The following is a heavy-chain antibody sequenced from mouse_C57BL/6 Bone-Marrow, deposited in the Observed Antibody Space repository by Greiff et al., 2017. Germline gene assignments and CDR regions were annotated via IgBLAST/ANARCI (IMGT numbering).Heavy chain of an antibody. V-gene: IGHV1-62-2*01. CDR2: FYPGSGSI. CDR3: ARHERYYDYEGYFDY. D-gene: IGHD2-4*01. J-gene: IGHJ2*01. CDR1: GYTFTEYT. Sequence: VQLQQSGAELVKPGASVKLSCKASGYTFTEYTIHWVKQRSGQGLEWIGWFYPGSGSIKYNERFKDKATLTADKSSNTAYMELSRLTSEDSAVYFCARHERYYDYEGYFDYWGQGTTLTVSS.